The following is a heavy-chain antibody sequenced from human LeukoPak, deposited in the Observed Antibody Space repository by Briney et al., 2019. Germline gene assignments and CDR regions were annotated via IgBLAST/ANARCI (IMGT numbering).Heavy chain of an antibody. CDR2: IYPGDSDT. CDR3: ARQISPDGAGFDY. V-gene: IGHV5-51*01. CDR1: GYSFTSYW. D-gene: IGHD3-3*02. J-gene: IGHJ4*02. Sequence: ESLQISCKGSGYSFTSYWIGWVRQMPGKGLEWMGIIYPGDSDTRHSPSFQGQVTISADKSISTAYLQWSSLKASDTAMYYCARQISPDGAGFDYWGQGTLVTVSS.